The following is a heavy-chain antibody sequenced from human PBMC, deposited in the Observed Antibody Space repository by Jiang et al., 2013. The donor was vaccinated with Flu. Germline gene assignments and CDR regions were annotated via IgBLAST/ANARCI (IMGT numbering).Heavy chain of an antibody. CDR2: INTNTGSP. J-gene: IGHJ4*02. CDR1: GYPFINYA. D-gene: IGHD3-22*01. Sequence: ELKKPGASVKVSCRASGYPFINYAIHWVRQARGQGLEWMGWINTNTGSPAYARGFTGRFVFSLDTSVSTAYLQISGLKAEDSGLYYCAREERRSSGYFDHWGQGALVTVSS. CDR3: AREERRSSGYFDH. V-gene: IGHV7-4-1*02.